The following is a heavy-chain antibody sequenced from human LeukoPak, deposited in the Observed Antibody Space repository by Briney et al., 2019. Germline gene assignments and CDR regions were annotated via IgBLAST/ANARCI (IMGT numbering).Heavy chain of an antibody. CDR1: GFTFSSYG. CDR3: ARLVDTATLYYFDY. J-gene: IGHJ4*02. CDR2: IRYDGSNK. V-gene: IGHV3-30*02. Sequence: GGSLRLSCAASGFTFSSYGMHWVRQAPGKGLEWVAFIRYDGSNKYYADSVKGRFTISRDNSKNTLYLQMNSLRAEDTAVYYCARLVDTATLYYFDYWGQGTLVTVSS. D-gene: IGHD5-18*01.